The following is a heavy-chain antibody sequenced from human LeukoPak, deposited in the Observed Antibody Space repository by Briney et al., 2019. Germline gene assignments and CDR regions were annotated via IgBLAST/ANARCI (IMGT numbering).Heavy chain of an antibody. D-gene: IGHD3-3*01. J-gene: IGHJ3*02. CDR3: ARGSRFGVVGRDAFDI. CDR2: ISSSGSTI. CDR1: GFTFSSYE. Sequence: GGSLRLSCAASGFTFSSYEMNWVRQAPGKGLEWVSYISSSGSTIYYADSVKGRFTISRDNAKNSLYLQMNSLRAEDTAVYYCARGSRFGVVGRDAFDIWGQGTMVTVSS. V-gene: IGHV3-48*03.